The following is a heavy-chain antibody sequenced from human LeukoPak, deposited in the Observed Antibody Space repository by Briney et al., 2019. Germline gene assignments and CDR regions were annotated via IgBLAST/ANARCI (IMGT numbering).Heavy chain of an antibody. CDR1: GFTFSSSA. CDR3: ARDGGNTGYDLLDY. J-gene: IGHJ4*02. V-gene: IGHV3-7*03. D-gene: IGHD5-12*01. CDR2: IKRDGSEK. Sequence: GGSLRLSCAASGFTFSSSAMSWVRQAPGKGLEWVGNIKRDGSEKNYADSVRGRFTISRDNAKNSVYLQMYSLRAEDTAVYYCARDGGNTGYDLLDYWGQGTLVTVSS.